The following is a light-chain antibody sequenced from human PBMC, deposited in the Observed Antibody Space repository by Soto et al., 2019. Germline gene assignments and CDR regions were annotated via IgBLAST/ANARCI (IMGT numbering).Light chain of an antibody. CDR1: QRISSW. V-gene: IGKV1-5*01. CDR3: QQLVLYPPP. CDR2: DAS. Sequence: DIHMPQSPSTLSASLGDTVTIPCLASQRISSWLARYQQKAGKAPKLLIYDASSLESGLTSRFSGSGSGTEFTLTISSLQPDDFAVYYCQQLVLYPPPFGPGTRWIS. J-gene: IGKJ3*01.